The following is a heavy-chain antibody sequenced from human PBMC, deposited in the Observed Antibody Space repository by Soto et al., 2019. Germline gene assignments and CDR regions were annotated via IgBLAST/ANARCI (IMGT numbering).Heavy chain of an antibody. D-gene: IGHD3-10*01. Sequence: QVQLVESGGGVVHPGTSLRLSGVTSGFTFSSFAMDWVRQAPGKGLEWVAAISFDGRDISYRESVKGRFTISRDKFKNTVYLQMNSLRPEDTAVYYCAKESLDYFDSGRFNAPAFEHWGQGTLVTVSS. V-gene: IGHV3-30*18. CDR3: AKESLDYFDSGRFNAPAFEH. J-gene: IGHJ4*02. CDR1: GFTFSSFA. CDR2: ISFDGRDI.